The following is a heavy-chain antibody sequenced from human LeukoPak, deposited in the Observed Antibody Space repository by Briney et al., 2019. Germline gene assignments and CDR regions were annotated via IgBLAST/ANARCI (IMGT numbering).Heavy chain of an antibody. CDR3: ARLRRPIAAAGRDAFDI. CDR2: IYPNSGGT. V-gene: IGHV1-2*02. CDR1: GYTFTGYY. D-gene: IGHD6-13*01. J-gene: IGHJ3*02. Sequence: ASVKVSCKASGYTFTGYYMHWVRQAPGQGLEWMGWIYPNSGGTNYAQKFQGRVTMTRDTSISTAYMELSRLRSDDTAVYYCARLRRPIAAAGRDAFDIWGQGTMVTVSS.